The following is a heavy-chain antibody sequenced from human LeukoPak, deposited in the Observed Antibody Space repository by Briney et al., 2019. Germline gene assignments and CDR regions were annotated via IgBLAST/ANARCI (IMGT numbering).Heavy chain of an antibody. CDR1: GYTFTGYY. J-gene: IGHJ5*02. Sequence: ASVKVSCKASGYTFTGYYMHWVRQAPGQGLEWMGWINPNSGGTNYAQKFQGRVTMTRDTSISTAYMELSRLRSDDTAVYYCAREASSRGNWFDPWGQGTLVTVSS. V-gene: IGHV1-2*02. D-gene: IGHD3-10*01. CDR2: INPNSGGT. CDR3: AREASSRGNWFDP.